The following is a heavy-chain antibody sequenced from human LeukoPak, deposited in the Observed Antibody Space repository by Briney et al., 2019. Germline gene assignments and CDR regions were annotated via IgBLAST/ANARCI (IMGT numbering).Heavy chain of an antibody. CDR3: ARDKRGRKGGYSYGRDGMDV. CDR1: GFTFSSYA. CDR2: ISYDGSNK. Sequence: GGSLRLSCAASGFTFSSYAMHWVRQAPGKGLEWVAVISYDGSNKYYADSVKGRFTISRDNSKNTLCLQMNSLRAEDTAVYYCARDKRGRKGGYSYGRDGMDVWGQGTTVTVSS. D-gene: IGHD5-18*01. V-gene: IGHV3-30-3*01. J-gene: IGHJ6*02.